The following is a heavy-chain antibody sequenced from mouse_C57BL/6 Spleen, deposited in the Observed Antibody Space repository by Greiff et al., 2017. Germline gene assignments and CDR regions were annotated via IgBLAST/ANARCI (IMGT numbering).Heavy chain of an antibody. CDR3: ASSSHWYFDV. V-gene: IGHV5-17*01. Sequence: EVKLVESGGGLVKPGGSLKLSCAASGFTFSDYGMHWVRQAPEKGLEWVAYISSGSSTIYYADTVKGRFTISRDNAKNTLFLQMTSLRSEDTAMYYCASSSHWYFDVWGTGTTVTVSS. CDR1: GFTFSDYG. J-gene: IGHJ1*03. CDR2: ISSGSSTI. D-gene: IGHD1-1*01.